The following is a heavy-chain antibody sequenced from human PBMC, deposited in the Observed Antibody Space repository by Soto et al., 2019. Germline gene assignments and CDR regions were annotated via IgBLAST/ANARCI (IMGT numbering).Heavy chain of an antibody. Sequence: QVQLVESGGGVVHPGRSLILSCAGSGFMFSNYGMHWVGRAPGKGLVWVAFISSDGGETFYADSVKGRFTISRDNSERSLFLHMRSLKKEATAVYCCVITNVADESFDYLVQVTLVTCS. CDR3: VITNVADESFDY. CDR1: GFMFSNYG. V-gene: IGHV3-30*03. J-gene: IGHJ4*02. D-gene: IGHD1-20*01. CDR2: ISSDGGET.